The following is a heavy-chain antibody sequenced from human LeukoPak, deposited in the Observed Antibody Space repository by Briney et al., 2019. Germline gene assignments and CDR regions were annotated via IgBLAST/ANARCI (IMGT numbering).Heavy chain of an antibody. CDR3: AREGAASGLDY. CDR2: IYPGDSDT. D-gene: IGHD6-13*01. CDR1: GYRFTNYW. Sequence: GESLKISCKGSGYRFTNYWIGWVRQMPGKGLEWIGIIYPGDSDTRYSPSFQGQVTISADRSISTAYLQWSSLEASDTAIYYCAREGAASGLDYWGQGTLVTVSS. J-gene: IGHJ4*02. V-gene: IGHV5-51*01.